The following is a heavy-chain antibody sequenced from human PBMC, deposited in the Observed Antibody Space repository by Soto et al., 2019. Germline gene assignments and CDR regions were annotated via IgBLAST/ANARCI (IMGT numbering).Heavy chain of an antibody. CDR1: GGSISSGGYY. D-gene: IGHD2-2*01. Sequence: SETLSLTCTVSGGSISSGGYYWSWIRQHPGKGLEWIGYIYYSGSTYYNPSLKSRVTISVDTSKNQFSLKLSSVTAADTAVYYCARGPAPVVPAAFSFGPWGQGTLVTVSS. J-gene: IGHJ5*02. CDR3: ARGPAPVVPAAFSFGP. CDR2: IYYSGST. V-gene: IGHV4-31*02.